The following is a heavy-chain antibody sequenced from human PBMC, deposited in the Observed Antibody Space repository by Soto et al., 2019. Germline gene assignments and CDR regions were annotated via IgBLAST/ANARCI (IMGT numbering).Heavy chain of an antibody. V-gene: IGHV1-18*01. CDR2: ISGYNGDT. CDR1: GYTFSNYG. J-gene: IGHJ4*02. CDR3: ARSLGSGTGFDY. D-gene: IGHD3-10*01. Sequence: GASVEVSCKASGYTFSNYGIIWVRQAPGQGLEWTAWISGYNGDTKNAQSLQGRATVTTDTSTSTSYMELRSLRSDDTAIYYCARSLGSGTGFDYWGQGTLVTVSS.